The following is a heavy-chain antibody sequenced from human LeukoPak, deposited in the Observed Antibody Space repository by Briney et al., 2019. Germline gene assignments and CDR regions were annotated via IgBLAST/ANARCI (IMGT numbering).Heavy chain of an antibody. CDR1: GYTFTSYA. CDR2: INPNSGGT. J-gene: IGHJ5*02. D-gene: IGHD6-13*01. V-gene: IGHV1-2*02. CDR3: ARDPTTGYSSSWGIPKNWFDP. Sequence: ASVKVSCKASGYTFTSYAMHWVRQAPGQGLEWMGWINPNSGGTNYAQKFQGRVTMTRDTSISTAYMELSRLRSDDTAVYYCARDPTTGYSSSWGIPKNWFDPWGQGTLVTVSS.